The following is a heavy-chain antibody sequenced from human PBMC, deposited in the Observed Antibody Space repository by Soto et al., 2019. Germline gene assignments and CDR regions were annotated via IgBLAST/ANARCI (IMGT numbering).Heavy chain of an antibody. Sequence: QLQLVQSGAEVKKPGASVKVSCKASGYTFTSYGFSWVLQAPGQGLEWMGWISAYNGNTNYAQKLQGRVTMTTDTSTSTAYMELRSLRSDDTAVYYCARDHRMDRGGYGMDVWGQGTTVTVSS. V-gene: IGHV1-18*01. CDR1: GYTFTSYG. CDR2: ISAYNGNT. J-gene: IGHJ6*02. D-gene: IGHD3-10*01. CDR3: ARDHRMDRGGYGMDV.